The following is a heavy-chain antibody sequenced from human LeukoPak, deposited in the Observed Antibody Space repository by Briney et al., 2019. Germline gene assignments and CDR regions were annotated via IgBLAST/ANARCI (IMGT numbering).Heavy chain of an antibody. J-gene: IGHJ4*02. CDR3: ARDQEGFDY. CDR1: GGTFSSYA. V-gene: IGHV1-69*05. Sequence: ASVKVSCKASGGTFSSYAVSWVRQAPGQGLEWMGGIIPIFGTANYAQKFQGRVTVTRDTSTSTVHMELSGLRSEDTAVYYCARDQEGFDYWGQGTLVTVSS. CDR2: IIPIFGTA.